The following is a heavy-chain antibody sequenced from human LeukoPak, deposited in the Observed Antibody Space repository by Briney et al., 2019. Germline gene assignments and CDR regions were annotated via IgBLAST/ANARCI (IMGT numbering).Heavy chain of an antibody. Sequence: SGTLSLTCTVSGGSISSYYWSWIRQPPGKGLEWIGYIYYSGSTNYNPSLKSRVTISVDTSKNQFSLKLSSVTAADTAVYYCARQATPSLPERDSSGYNSFDFRGQGTLVTVSS. J-gene: IGHJ4*02. CDR1: GGSISSYY. CDR2: IYYSGST. CDR3: ARQATPSLPERDSSGYNSFDF. V-gene: IGHV4-59*08. D-gene: IGHD3-22*01.